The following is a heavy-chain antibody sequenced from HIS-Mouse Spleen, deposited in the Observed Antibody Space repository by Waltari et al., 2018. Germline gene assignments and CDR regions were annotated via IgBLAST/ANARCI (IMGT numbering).Heavy chain of an antibody. Sequence: QVQLVESGGGVVQPGRSLRLACAASGFTVSSYGMHWVRQAPGKGLEWVAVISYDGSNKYYADSVKGRFTISRDNSKNTLYLQMNSLRAEDTAVYYCANGFGVVDLDYWGQGTLVTVSS. CDR1: GFTVSSYG. CDR2: ISYDGSNK. D-gene: IGHD3-3*01. J-gene: IGHJ4*02. CDR3: ANGFGVVDLDY. V-gene: IGHV3-30*18.